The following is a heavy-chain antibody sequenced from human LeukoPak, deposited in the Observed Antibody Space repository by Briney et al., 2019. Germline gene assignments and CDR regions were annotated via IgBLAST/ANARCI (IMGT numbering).Heavy chain of an antibody. Sequence: GGSLRLSCAASGFTFSSYAMHWVRQAPGKGLEWVAVISYDGSNKYYADSVKGRFTISSDNSKNTLYLQMNSLRAEDTAVYYCARGYYYDSSGYYNWFDPWGQGTLVTVSS. V-gene: IGHV3-30-3*01. CDR1: GFTFSSYA. CDR3: ARGYYYDSSGYYNWFDP. J-gene: IGHJ5*02. CDR2: ISYDGSNK. D-gene: IGHD3-22*01.